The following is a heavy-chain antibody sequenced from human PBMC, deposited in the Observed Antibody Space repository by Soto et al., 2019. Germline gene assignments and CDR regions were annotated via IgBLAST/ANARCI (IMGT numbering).Heavy chain of an antibody. J-gene: IGHJ3*02. Sequence: EVQLVESGGGLVKPGGSLRLSCAASGFTFSSYSMNWVRQAPGKGLEWVSSISSSSSYIYYADSVKGRFTISRDNAKNALYLQMNSLRAEDTAVYYCARGTDYGDLDAFDIWGQGTMVTVSS. CDR1: GFTFSSYS. CDR3: ARGTDYGDLDAFDI. V-gene: IGHV3-21*01. D-gene: IGHD4-17*01. CDR2: ISSSSSYI.